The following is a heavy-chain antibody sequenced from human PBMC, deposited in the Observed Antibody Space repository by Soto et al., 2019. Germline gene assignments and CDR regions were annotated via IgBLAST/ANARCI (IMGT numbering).Heavy chain of an antibody. Sequence: GGSLRLSCAASGFTFSSYSMNWVRQAPGKGLEWVAVISYDGSNKYYADSVKGRFTISRDNSKNTLYLQMNSLRAEDTAVYYCAKTPHYYGMDVWGQGTTVTVSS. D-gene: IGHD2-15*01. CDR2: ISYDGSNK. V-gene: IGHV3-30*18. CDR3: AKTPHYYGMDV. CDR1: GFTFSSYS. J-gene: IGHJ6*02.